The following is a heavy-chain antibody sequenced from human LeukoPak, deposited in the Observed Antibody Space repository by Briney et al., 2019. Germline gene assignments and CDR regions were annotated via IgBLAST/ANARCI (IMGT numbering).Heavy chain of an antibody. CDR2: LYYTGDT. CDR3: ARDRGHYSSSWYTWFGP. J-gene: IGHJ5*02. CDR1: GGSISSRTYF. D-gene: IGHD6-13*01. V-gene: IGHV4-39*07. Sequence: SETLSLTCTVSGGSISSRTYFWGWIRQPPGGTLEWIGSLYYTGDTYYNPSLSSRVAMSIDTSNNQFSLKLSSLTAADTAVYYCARDRGHYSSSWYTWFGPWGQGILVTVSS.